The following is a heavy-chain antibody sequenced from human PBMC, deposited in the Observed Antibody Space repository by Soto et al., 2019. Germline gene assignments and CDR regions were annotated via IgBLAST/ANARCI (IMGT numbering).Heavy chain of an antibody. CDR3: AREAGYTYGYVFDY. CDR1: GGTFGNHA. D-gene: IGHD5-18*01. V-gene: IGHV1-69*01. J-gene: IGHJ4*02. CDR2: IIPVLGVG. Sequence: QVQLVQSGAEVKKPGSSVRVSCKASGGTFGNHAISWVRQAPEQGLEWLGGIIPVLGVGDNAQNLQGRVTITADASTSTAYLELSSLRSEDTALYYCAREAGYTYGYVFDYWGQGTLVTVSS.